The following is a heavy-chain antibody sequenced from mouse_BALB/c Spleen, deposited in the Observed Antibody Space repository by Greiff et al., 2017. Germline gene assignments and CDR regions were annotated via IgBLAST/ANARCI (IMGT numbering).Heavy chain of an antibody. CDR2: ISSGSSTI. J-gene: IGHJ3*01. CDR1: GFTFSSFG. D-gene: IGHD2-4*01. Sequence: EVMLVESGGGLVQPGGSRKLSCAASGFTFSSFGMHWVRQAPEKGLEWVAYISSGSSTIYYADTVKGRFTISRDNPKNTLFLQMTSLRSEDTAMYYCARFYYDYDDGFAYWGQGTLVTVSA. V-gene: IGHV5-17*02. CDR3: ARFYYDYDDGFAY.